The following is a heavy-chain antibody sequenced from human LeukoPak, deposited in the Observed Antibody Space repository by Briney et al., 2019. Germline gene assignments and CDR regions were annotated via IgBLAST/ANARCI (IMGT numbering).Heavy chain of an antibody. V-gene: IGHV3-23*01. Sequence: SGGSLRLSCVASGFTFSSYAMSWVRQAPGKGLEWVSMIRNSGGTTDYADSVKGRFTISRDTSRNTVYLQMNSLRAEDTAVYYCAKGEVVPAAIYGMDVWGQGTTVTVS. CDR2: IRNSGGTT. CDR3: AKGEVVPAAIYGMDV. D-gene: IGHD2-2*02. CDR1: GFTFSSYA. J-gene: IGHJ6*02.